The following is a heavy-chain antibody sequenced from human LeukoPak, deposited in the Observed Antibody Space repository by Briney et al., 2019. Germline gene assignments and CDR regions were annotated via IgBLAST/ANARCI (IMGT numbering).Heavy chain of an antibody. J-gene: IGHJ5*02. Sequence: TLCLTCSSSSGPISIGLYFRRWLRQPPGTRLSCLVYIYHSGRAYYTPSLKSRFPISVYSSTNQFSLKLSPVTAADTAVYYCARSRLGYCSSTSCYVGRWFYPCGQGPLFTLSS. D-gene: IGHD2-2*01. CDR3: ARSRLGYCSSTSCYVGRWFYP. CDR2: IYHSGRA. CDR1: SGPISIGLYF. V-gene: IGHV4-30-2*01.